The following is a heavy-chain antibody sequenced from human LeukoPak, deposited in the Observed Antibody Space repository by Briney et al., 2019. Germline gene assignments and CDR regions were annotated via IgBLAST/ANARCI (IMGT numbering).Heavy chain of an antibody. CDR3: AKDIVYDILTGTLDI. Sequence: PGWSLRLSCAASGFTFDDYAMHWVRQAPGKGLEWVSGISWNSGSIGYADSVKGRFTISRDNAKNSLYLQMNSLRAEDTALYYCAKDIVYDILTGTLDIWGQGAMVTVSS. CDR1: GFTFDDYA. D-gene: IGHD3-9*01. V-gene: IGHV3-9*01. J-gene: IGHJ3*02. CDR2: ISWNSGSI.